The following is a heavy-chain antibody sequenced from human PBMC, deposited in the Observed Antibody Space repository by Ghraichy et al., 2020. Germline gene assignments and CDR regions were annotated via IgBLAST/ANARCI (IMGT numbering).Heavy chain of an antibody. CDR3: ARETPKRYSGRVSLLTDV. D-gene: IGHD2-2*02. J-gene: IGHJ6*02. V-gene: IGHV4-61*02. Sequence: SETLSLTCIVSGGSINNGSFYWSWIRQPAGKGLEWIGRIYFSGNTNYNPSLKSRVTISVDTSKNQFSLKLSSVTGADTAVYYCARETPKRYSGRVSLLTDVWGQGTTVTVSS. CDR1: GGSINNGSFY. CDR2: IYFSGNT.